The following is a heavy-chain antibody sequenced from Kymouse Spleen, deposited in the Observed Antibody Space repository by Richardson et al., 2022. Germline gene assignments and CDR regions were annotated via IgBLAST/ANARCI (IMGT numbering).Heavy chain of an antibody. D-gene: IGHD1-20*01,IGHD1-7*01. CDR3: ASITGTDY. V-gene: IGHV4-34*01. CDR1: GGSFSGYY. J-gene: IGHJ4*02. CDR2: INHSGST. Sequence: QVQLQQWGAGLLKPSETLSLTCAVYGGSFSGYYWSWIRQPPGKGLEWIGEINHSGSTNYNPSLKSRVTISVDTSKNQFSLKLSSVTAADTAVYYCASITGTDYWGQGTLVTVSS.